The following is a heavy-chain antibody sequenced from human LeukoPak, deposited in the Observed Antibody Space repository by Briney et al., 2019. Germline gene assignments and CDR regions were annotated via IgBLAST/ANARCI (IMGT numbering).Heavy chain of an antibody. Sequence: SETLSLTCAVYGGSFSGYYWSWIRQPPGKGLEWIGEINHSGSTNYNPSLKSRVTISVDTSKNQSSLKLSSVTAADTAVYYCARGLVVSYYYYMDVWGKGTTVTVSS. CDR3: ARGLVVSYYYYMDV. CDR1: GGSFSGYY. J-gene: IGHJ6*03. CDR2: INHSGST. V-gene: IGHV4-34*01. D-gene: IGHD2-2*01.